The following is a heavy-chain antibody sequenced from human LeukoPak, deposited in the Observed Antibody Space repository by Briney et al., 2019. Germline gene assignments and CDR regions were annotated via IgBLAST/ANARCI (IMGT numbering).Heavy chain of an antibody. CDR1: GYTFTSYY. D-gene: IGHD3-9*01. J-gene: IGHJ3*02. CDR3: ASLGIRYRIGDDAFDI. CDR2: INPSSGTT. Sequence: GASVKVSCKASGYTFTSYYMHWVRQAPGQGLEWMGIINPSSGTTSYAQKFQGRVTITADESTSTAYMELSSLRSEDTAVYYCASLGIRYRIGDDAFDIWGQGTMVTVSS. V-gene: IGHV1-46*01.